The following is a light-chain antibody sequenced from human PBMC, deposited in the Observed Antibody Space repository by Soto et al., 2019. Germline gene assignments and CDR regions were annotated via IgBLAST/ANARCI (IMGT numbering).Light chain of an antibody. CDR1: HNDIGTYDY. CDR3: SSYAGSSNV. Sequence: QSALTQPTSVSGSPGQSITISCTGNHNDIGTYDYVSWYQQHPGRAPRLLIYGVTTRPSGISDRFSASKSGLTASLTISGLQAEDEADYYCSSYAGSSNVFGTGTKVTVL. CDR2: GVT. J-gene: IGLJ1*01. V-gene: IGLV2-14*03.